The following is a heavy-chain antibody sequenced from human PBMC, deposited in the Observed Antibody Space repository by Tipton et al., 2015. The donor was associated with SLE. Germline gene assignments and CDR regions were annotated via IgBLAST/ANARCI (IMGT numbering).Heavy chain of an antibody. V-gene: IGHV5-10-1*01. Sequence: VQLVQSGAEVKKPGESLRISCKGSGYSFTSYWISWVRHMSGKGLEWMGRIDPSDSYTNYSPSFQGHVTISADKSISTAYLQWSSLKASDTALYYCARPYYYDSSGRDAFDIWGQGTMVTVAS. CDR2: IDPSDSYT. CDR3: ARPYYYDSSGRDAFDI. D-gene: IGHD3-22*01. J-gene: IGHJ3*02. CDR1: GYSFTSYW.